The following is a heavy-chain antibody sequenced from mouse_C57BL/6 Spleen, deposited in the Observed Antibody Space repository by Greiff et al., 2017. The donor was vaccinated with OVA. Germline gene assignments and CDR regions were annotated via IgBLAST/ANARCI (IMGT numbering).Heavy chain of an antibody. CDR1: GFSLTSYG. CDR2: IWRGGGT. D-gene: IGHD4-1*01. V-gene: IGHV2-2*01. CDR3: ARIGWEGYAMDY. J-gene: IGHJ4*01. Sequence: VQLVESGPGLVQPSQSLSITCTASGFSLTSYGVHWVRQSPGKGLEWLGVIWRGGGTAYNAAFISRLSLSKEKSKIQIFFKMNSLQADDAAIYYCARIGWEGYAMDYWGQGTSVTVSS.